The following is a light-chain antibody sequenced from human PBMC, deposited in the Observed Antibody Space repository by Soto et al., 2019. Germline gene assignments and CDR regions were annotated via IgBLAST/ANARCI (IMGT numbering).Light chain of an antibody. V-gene: IGKV3-20*01. CDR1: RSVDTDY. Sequence: IVLTQSPGSLSLSPGERATLSCRASRSVDTDYLAWYQQKPGQAPRLLIHGASNRATGIPDRFSGSGSATDFTLTITRVDPEDSAVYYCQHYSSSPIFSFGPGTKV. CDR2: GAS. J-gene: IGKJ3*01. CDR3: QHYSSSPIFS.